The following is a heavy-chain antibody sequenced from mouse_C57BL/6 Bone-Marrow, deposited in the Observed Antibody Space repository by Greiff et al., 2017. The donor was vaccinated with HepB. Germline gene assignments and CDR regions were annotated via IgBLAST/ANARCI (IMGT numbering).Heavy chain of an antibody. CDR3: ARGNYGSSYSAWFAY. J-gene: IGHJ3*01. V-gene: IGHV1-42*01. CDR1: GYSFTGYY. D-gene: IGHD1-1*01. Sequence: DVKLVESGPELVKPGASVKISCKASGYSFTGYYMNWVKQSPEKSLEWIGEINPSTGGTTYNQKFKAKATLTVDKSSSTAYMQLKSLTSEDSAVYYCARGNYGSSYSAWFAYWGQGTLVTVSA. CDR2: INPSTGGT.